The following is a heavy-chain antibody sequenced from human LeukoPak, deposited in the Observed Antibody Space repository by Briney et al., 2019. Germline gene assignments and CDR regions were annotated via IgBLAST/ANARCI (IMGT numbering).Heavy chain of an antibody. CDR1: GGSISSYY. CDR3: ARRGNWNDGLNWFDP. CDR2: IYYSGST. J-gene: IGHJ5*02. Sequence: SETLSLTCTVSGGSISSYYWSWIRQPPGKGLEWIGYIYYSGSTNYNPSLKNRVTISVDTSKNQFSLKLSSVTAADTAVYYCARRGNWNDGLNWFDPWGQGTLVTVSS. D-gene: IGHD1-1*01. V-gene: IGHV4-59*08.